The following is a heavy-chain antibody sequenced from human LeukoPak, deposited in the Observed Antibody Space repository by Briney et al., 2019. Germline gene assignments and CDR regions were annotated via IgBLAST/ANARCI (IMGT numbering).Heavy chain of an antibody. CDR2: INQGGSDK. J-gene: IGHJ4*02. CDR1: GFTFSGHW. CDR3: TRDRSRAEDD. Sequence: GGSLRLACAASGFTFSGHWMSWVRQAPGKGLEWVANINQGGSDKYYVDSVKGRFTISRDNANNLLYLQMNSLRGEDTAVYYCTRDRSRAEDDWGQGTLVTLSS. D-gene: IGHD1-14*01. V-gene: IGHV3-7*01.